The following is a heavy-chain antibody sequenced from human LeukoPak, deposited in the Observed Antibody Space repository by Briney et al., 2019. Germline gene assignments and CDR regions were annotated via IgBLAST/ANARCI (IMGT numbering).Heavy chain of an antibody. CDR2: INSDGSST. CDR3: AREVPWDGDFQH. Sequence: GGSLRLSCAASGFTFSNYWMHWVRQVTGKGLVWVSRINSDGSSTNYADFVKGRFTISRDNAKNTLYLQMNSLRAEDTAVYYCAREVPWDGDFQHWGQGTLVTVSS. D-gene: IGHD1-26*01. CDR1: GFTFSNYW. V-gene: IGHV3-74*01. J-gene: IGHJ1*01.